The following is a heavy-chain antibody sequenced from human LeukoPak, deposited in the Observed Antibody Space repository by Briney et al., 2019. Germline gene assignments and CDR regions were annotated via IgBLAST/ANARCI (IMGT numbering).Heavy chain of an antibody. Sequence: PSETLSLTCAVYGGSFSGYYWSWIRQPPGKGLEWIGYIYYSGCTNYNPSLKSRVTISVDTSKNQFSLKLSSVTAADTAVYYCARVAPYSSSWYFVDYWGQGTLVTVSS. CDR3: ARVAPYSSSWYFVDY. J-gene: IGHJ4*02. CDR2: IYYSGCT. D-gene: IGHD6-13*01. CDR1: GGSFSGYY. V-gene: IGHV4-59*08.